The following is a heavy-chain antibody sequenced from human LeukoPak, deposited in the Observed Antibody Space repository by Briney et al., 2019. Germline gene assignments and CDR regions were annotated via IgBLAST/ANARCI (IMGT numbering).Heavy chain of an antibody. D-gene: IGHD3-22*01. V-gene: IGHV3-66*01. CDR1: GFTVSSNY. CDR2: IYSGGST. Sequence: GGSLRLSCAASGFTVSSNYMSWVRQAPGKGLEWVSVIYSGGSTYYADSVKGRFTISRDNSKNTLYLQMNSLGAEDTAVYYCARSPSYYYDSSGYLLWGQGTLVTVSS. CDR3: ARSPSYYYDSSGYLL. J-gene: IGHJ4*02.